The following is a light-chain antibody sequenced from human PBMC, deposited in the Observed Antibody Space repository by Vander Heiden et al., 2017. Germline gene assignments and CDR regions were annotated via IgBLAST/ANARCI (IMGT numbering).Light chain of an antibody. J-gene: IGKJ3*01. CDR2: GAS. V-gene: IGKV3-15*01. CDR1: QSVSSN. Sequence: EIEMTQSPATPSVSPAVGATLSCRARQSVSSNLAWYQQKPGQAPRLLIYGASTRATGIPARFSGSGSGTEFTLTISSLQSEDFAVYYCQQYNNWPPLFTFGPGTKVDIK. CDR3: QQYNNWPPLFT.